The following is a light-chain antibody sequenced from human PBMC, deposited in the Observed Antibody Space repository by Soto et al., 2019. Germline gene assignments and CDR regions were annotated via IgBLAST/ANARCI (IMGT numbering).Light chain of an antibody. Sequence: EVVLTQSPGTLYLSPGEGATLSCPDSQIISDNYLAWYQKKPGQAPRLLIHAAFYRATGIPNRFSGRGSGTDFTLTISRLEPEDFAVYYCQHYGRSLQTFGPGTKVD. CDR2: AAF. CDR3: QHYGRSLQT. J-gene: IGKJ3*01. CDR1: QIISDNY. V-gene: IGKV3-20*01.